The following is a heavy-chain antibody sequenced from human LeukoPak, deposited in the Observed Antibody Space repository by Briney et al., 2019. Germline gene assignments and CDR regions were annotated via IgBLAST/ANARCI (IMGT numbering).Heavy chain of an antibody. CDR1: GFTFDGYA. D-gene: IGHD3-22*01. Sequence: PGGSLRLSCAASGFTFDGYAMHWIRQAPGKGLEWVSYISSSGSTIYYADSVKGRFTISRDNAKNSLYLQINSLRAEDTAVYYCARGFDEYYYDSSAYYDYWGQGTLVTVSS. V-gene: IGHV3-11*01. CDR2: ISSSGSTI. J-gene: IGHJ4*02. CDR3: ARGFDEYYYDSSAYYDY.